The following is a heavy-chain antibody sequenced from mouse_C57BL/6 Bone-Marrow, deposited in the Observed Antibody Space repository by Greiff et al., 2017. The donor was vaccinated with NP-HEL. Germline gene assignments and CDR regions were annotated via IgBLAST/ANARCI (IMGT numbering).Heavy chain of an antibody. Sequence: EVQLQQSGAELVRPGASVKLSCTASGFNIKDYYMHWVKQRPEQGLEWIGRIDPEDGDTEYAPKFQGKATMTADTSSNTAYLQRSSLTSEDTAVYYCTTTVVADWYFDVWGTGTTVTVSS. D-gene: IGHD1-1*01. CDR1: GFNIKDYY. CDR2: IDPEDGDT. J-gene: IGHJ1*03. CDR3: TTTVVADWYFDV. V-gene: IGHV14-1*01.